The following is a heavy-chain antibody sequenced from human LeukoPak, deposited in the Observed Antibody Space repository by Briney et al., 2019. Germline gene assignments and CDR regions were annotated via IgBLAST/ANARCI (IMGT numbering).Heavy chain of an antibody. CDR2: ITGSGIST. CDR3: ARGQPGWGLDY. D-gene: IGHD1-26*01. V-gene: IGHV3-23*01. Sequence: GGSLRLSCAASGFTVSSNYMTWVRQAPGKGLEWVSTITGSGISTYYADSVKGRFTISRDKSKNTLYLQMNSLRAGDTAVYYCARGQPGWGLDYWGQGTLVTVSS. J-gene: IGHJ4*02. CDR1: GFTVSSNY.